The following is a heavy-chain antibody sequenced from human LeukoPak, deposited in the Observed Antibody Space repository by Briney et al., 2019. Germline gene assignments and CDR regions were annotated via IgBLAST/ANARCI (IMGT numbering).Heavy chain of an antibody. Sequence: ASVKVSCKASGYTFTGYYMHWVRQAPGQGLEWMGRINPNSGGTNYAQKFQGRVTMTRDTSISTAYMELSRLRYDDTAVYYCARERQDSSSSVDYWGQGTLVTVSS. J-gene: IGHJ4*02. V-gene: IGHV1-2*06. CDR1: GYTFTGYY. D-gene: IGHD6-6*01. CDR3: ARERQDSSSSVDY. CDR2: INPNSGGT.